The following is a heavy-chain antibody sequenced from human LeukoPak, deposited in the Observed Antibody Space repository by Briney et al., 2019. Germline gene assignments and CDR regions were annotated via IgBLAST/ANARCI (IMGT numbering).Heavy chain of an antibody. D-gene: IGHD5-24*01. CDR2: IQMDGSEK. CDR1: GFTFSSYW. CDR3: TREGQMAY. Sequence: GGSLRLSCAASGFTFSSYWMNWVRQAPGKGLEWVANIQMDGSEKNYLDSVKGRFTISRDNAKNSPYLQMNSLRVEDTAVYYCTREGQMAYWGQGTLVTVSS. V-gene: IGHV3-7*01. J-gene: IGHJ4*02.